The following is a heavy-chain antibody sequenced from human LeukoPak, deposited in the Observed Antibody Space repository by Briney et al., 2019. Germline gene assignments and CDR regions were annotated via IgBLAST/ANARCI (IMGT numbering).Heavy chain of an antibody. CDR2: IKSDGSSP. D-gene: IGHD5-12*01. Sequence: GGSLRLSCAASGFTFSTYWMHWVRQAPGKGLVWVSHIKSDGSSPSYADSVKGRFTISRDNAKNTLYLQMNSLGAEDTAVYYCARDRGYTQDYWGQGTLVTVSS. CDR1: GFTFSTYW. V-gene: IGHV3-74*01. CDR3: ARDRGYTQDY. J-gene: IGHJ4*02.